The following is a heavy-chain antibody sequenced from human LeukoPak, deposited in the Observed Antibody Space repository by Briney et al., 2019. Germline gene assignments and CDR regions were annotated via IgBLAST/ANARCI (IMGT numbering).Heavy chain of an antibody. CDR3: ASPHWMTRGHAFDI. CDR2: INPNSGGT. D-gene: IGHD1-1*01. V-gene: IGHV1-2*02. CDR1: GYTFTGYY. J-gene: IGHJ3*02. Sequence: GASVKVSCKASGYTFTGYYMHWVRQAPGQGLEWMGWINPNSGGTNYAQKFQGRVTMTRDTSISTAYMELSRLRSDDTAVYYCASPHWMTRGHAFDIWGQGTMVTVSS.